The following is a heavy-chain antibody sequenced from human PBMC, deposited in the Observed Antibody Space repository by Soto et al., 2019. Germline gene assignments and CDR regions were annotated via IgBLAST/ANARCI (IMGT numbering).Heavy chain of an antibody. Sequence: GGSLTLSCAASGFTFSSYDMHWVRQPTGKGLEWVSAIGTAGDPYYPGSLKGRFTISGENAKNSLYLKMNSLRAADTAVYYCARALRIAAAGPYYYYGMDVWGQGTTVTVSS. V-gene: IGHV3-13*05. J-gene: IGHJ6*02. D-gene: IGHD6-13*01. CDR1: GFTFSSYD. CDR3: ARALRIAAAGPYYYYGMDV. CDR2: IGTAGDP.